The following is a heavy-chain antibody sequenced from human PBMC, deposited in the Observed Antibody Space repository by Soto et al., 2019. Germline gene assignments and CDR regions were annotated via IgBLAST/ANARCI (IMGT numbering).Heavy chain of an antibody. CDR2: ISSSGSPI. V-gene: IGHV3-11*01. D-gene: IGHD2-21*01. J-gene: IGHJ4*02. Sequence: GGSLRLSCAASGFTFSDYYMSWIRQAPGKGLEWVSYISSSGSPIYYADSVKGRFTISRDNAKNTLFLQMNTLRAEDTALYYCARDGGGGVKRYYFDSWGQGTLVTVSS. CDR1: GFTFSDYY. CDR3: ARDGGGGVKRYYFDS.